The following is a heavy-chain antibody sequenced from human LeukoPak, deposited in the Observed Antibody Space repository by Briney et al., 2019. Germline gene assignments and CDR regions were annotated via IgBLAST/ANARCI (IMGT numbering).Heavy chain of an antibody. CDR2: IKQDGSEK. D-gene: IGHD6-19*01. CDR1: GFTFSSYW. Sequence: AGGSLRLSCAASGFTFSSYWMSWVRQAPGKGLEWVANIKQDGSEKYYVDSVKGRFTISRDNAKNSLYLQMNSLRAEDTAVYYCARDGEQWLVQFDYWGQGTLVTVSS. V-gene: IGHV3-7*01. J-gene: IGHJ4*02. CDR3: ARDGEQWLVQFDY.